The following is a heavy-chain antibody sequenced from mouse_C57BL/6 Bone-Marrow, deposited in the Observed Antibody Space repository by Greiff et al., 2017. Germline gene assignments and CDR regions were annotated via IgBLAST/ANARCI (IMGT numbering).Heavy chain of an antibody. CDR1: GYTFTSYW. V-gene: IGHV1-55*01. D-gene: IGHD5-1*01. CDR2: IYPGSGST. J-gene: IGHJ2*01. Sequence: QVQLQQPGAELVKPGASVKMSCKASGYTFTSYWITWVKQRPGQGLEWIGDIYPGSGSTNHNEKFKSKATLTVDTSSSTAYMQLSSLTSEDSAVYYCARTGEYLYYFDYWGQGTTLTVSS. CDR3: ARTGEYLYYFDY.